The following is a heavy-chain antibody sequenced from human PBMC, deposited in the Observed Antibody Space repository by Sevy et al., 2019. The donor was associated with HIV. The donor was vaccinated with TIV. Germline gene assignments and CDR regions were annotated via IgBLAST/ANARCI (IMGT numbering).Heavy chain of an antibody. V-gene: IGHV5-51*07. D-gene: IGHD3-22*01. J-gene: IGHJ4*01. CDR3: ATSRSGYFDGSGYYIY. CDR1: GYSFTSHW. Sequence: GESLKISCQGSGYSFTSHWIAWVHQMTGKGLEWMGIIYPDDSDTRYSPSFQGQVTFSADKSIFTAYLQWSSLKASDTAIYYCATSRSGYFDGSGYYIYWGQGTQVTVSS. CDR2: IYPDDSDT.